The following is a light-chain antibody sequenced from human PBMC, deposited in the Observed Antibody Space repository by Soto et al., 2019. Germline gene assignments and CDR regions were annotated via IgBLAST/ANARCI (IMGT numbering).Light chain of an antibody. V-gene: IGKV3-15*01. CDR2: GAS. CDR1: QDVSSN. J-gene: IGKJ4*01. CDR3: QQYIRWPLT. Sequence: EMVVTQSPATLSVSPGERATLSCRASQDVSSNLAWYQQKPGQAPSLLIYGASTRATGTPARFSGSGSGTEFPPPIRRPESEDYAVYFCQQYIRWPLTFGGGTKVEI.